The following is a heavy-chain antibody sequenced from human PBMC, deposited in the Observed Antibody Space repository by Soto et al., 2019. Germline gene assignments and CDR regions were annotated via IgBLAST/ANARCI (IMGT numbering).Heavy chain of an antibody. V-gene: IGHV1-18*01. CDR1: GYSFITYG. D-gene: IGHD2-2*01. Sequence: ASVKVSCKASGYSFITYGISWVRQAPGQGLEWMGWISADDGETNYAQKFQDRVTMTTDTYTTTAYLELNSLRAEDTAVYYCAKARCSTTNCYVPDYWGQGTLVTVSS. J-gene: IGHJ4*02. CDR2: ISADDGET. CDR3: AKARCSTTNCYVPDY.